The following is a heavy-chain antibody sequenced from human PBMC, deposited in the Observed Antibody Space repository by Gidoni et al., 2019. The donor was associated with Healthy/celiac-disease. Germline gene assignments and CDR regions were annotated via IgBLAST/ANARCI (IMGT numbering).Heavy chain of an antibody. CDR1: GGAIRSYY. J-gene: IGHJ3*02. V-gene: IGHV4-59*01. Sequence: QVQLQESGPGLVKPSETLSLTGTVSGGAIRSYYWSWIRQPPGKGLEWMGYIAYSGSTNYNPSLKSRVTISVDTSKNQFSLKLSSVTAADTAVYYCARDGRDRYYDVDAFDIWGQGTMVTVSS. CDR3: ARDGRDRYYDVDAFDI. D-gene: IGHD3-22*01. CDR2: IAYSGST.